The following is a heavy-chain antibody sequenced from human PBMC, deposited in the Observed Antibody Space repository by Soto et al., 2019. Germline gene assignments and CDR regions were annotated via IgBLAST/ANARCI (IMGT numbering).Heavy chain of an antibody. D-gene: IGHD3-10*01. CDR3: ARNNSPYYYGSGTNPLALDY. J-gene: IGHJ4*02. CDR1: VVSISSYY. Sequence: PSETLSLTCTFSVVSISSYYWNWIRHPPGKGLEWIGYISYSGSTSYTPSLKSRVTISADTSKNQFSLKLRSVTAADTAVYFCARNNSPYYYGSGTNPLALDYRGQGDRVT. V-gene: IGHV4-59*01. CDR2: ISYSGST.